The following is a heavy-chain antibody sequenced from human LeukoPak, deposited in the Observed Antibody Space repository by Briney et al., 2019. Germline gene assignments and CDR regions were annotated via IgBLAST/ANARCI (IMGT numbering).Heavy chain of an antibody. Sequence: ASVKVSCKASGYTFTSYGISWVRQAPGQGLEWMGIINPTGGSTSYAQQFQGRVTMTRDTSTSTVYMELSSLRSEDTAVYYCARADYAVIRGDYYYYGMDVWGQGTTVTVSS. D-gene: IGHD4-17*01. J-gene: IGHJ6*02. CDR3: ARADYAVIRGDYYYYGMDV. V-gene: IGHV1-46*01. CDR1: GYTFTSYG. CDR2: INPTGGST.